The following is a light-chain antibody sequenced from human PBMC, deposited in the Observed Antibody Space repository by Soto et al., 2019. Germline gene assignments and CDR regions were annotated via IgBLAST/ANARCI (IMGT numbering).Light chain of an antibody. J-gene: IGKJ2*01. CDR2: DAS. CDR1: QSISSN. V-gene: IGKV3-15*01. CDR3: QQYTYWYT. Sequence: EIVMTQSPATLSVSPGGRATLSCRASQSISSNLAWYQQKPGQAPRLLIYDASTRATGIPDRFSGSGSGTEFTLTISSLLSEDFAVYHCQQYTYWYTFGQGTKLEIK.